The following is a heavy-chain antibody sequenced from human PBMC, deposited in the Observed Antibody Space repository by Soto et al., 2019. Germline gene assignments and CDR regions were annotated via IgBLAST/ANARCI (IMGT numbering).Heavy chain of an antibody. Sequence: SSETLSLTCAVSGGSISSGGYSWRWIRQPPGKGLEWIGYIYHSGSTYYNPSLKSRVTISVDTSKTQFSLRLTSVTAAAPAVYYCAREPRQGDRIYYFKSWGRGTLVTVSS. CDR1: GGSISSGGYS. D-gene: IGHD2-21*02. CDR2: IYHSGST. V-gene: IGHV4-30-2*01. CDR3: AREPRQGDRIYYFKS. J-gene: IGHJ4*02.